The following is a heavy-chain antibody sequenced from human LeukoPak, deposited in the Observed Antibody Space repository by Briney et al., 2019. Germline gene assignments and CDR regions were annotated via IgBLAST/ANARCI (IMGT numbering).Heavy chain of an antibody. D-gene: IGHD3-16*02. CDR1: GYTFTSYG. CDR3: ARDRGHYDYVWGSYRPIDY. V-gene: IGHV1-18*01. Sequence: ASVKVSCKASGYTFTSYGISWVRQAPGQGLEWMGWISAYNGNTNYAQKLQGRVTMTTDTSTSTAYMELRSLRSDDTAVYYCARDRGHYDYVWGSYRPIDYWGQGTLVTVSS. CDR2: ISAYNGNT. J-gene: IGHJ4*02.